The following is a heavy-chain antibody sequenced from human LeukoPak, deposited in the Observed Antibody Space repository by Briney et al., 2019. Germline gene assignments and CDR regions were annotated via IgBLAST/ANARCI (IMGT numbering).Heavy chain of an antibody. Sequence: SETLSLTCTVSGGSISSYYWSWIRQPAGKGLEWIGRIYTSGSTNYNPSLKSRVTMSVDTSKNQFSLKLSSVTAADTAVYYCAREGLYCSSTSCYRAEFDPGGQGTLVTVSS. CDR2: IYTSGST. V-gene: IGHV4-4*07. CDR1: GGSISSYY. D-gene: IGHD2-2*01. J-gene: IGHJ5*02. CDR3: AREGLYCSSTSCYRAEFDP.